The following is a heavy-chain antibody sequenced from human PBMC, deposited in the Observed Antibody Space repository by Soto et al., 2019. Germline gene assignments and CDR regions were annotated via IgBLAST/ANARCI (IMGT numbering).Heavy chain of an antibody. CDR3: ARDSSPWIQLCYYFDY. CDR2: ISYDGSNK. D-gene: IGHD5-18*01. V-gene: IGHV3-30-3*01. J-gene: IGHJ4*02. Sequence: GGSLRLSCAASGFTFSSYAMHWVRQAPGKGLEGVAVISYDGSNKYYADSVKGRFTISRDNSKNPLYLQMNSLRAEDTAVYYCARDSSPWIQLCYYFDYWGQGTLVTVSS. CDR1: GFTFSSYA.